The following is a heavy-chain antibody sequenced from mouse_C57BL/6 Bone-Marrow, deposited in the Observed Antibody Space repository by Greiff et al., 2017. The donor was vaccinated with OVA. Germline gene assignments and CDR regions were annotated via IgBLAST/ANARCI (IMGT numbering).Heavy chain of an antibody. V-gene: IGHV1-76*01. CDR2: IYPGSGNT. J-gene: IGHJ3*01. D-gene: IGHD2-5*01. CDR3: ARADSNSPWFAY. CDR1: GYTFTDYY. Sequence: QVHVKQSGAELVRPGASVKLSCKASGYTFTDYYINWVKQRPGQGLEWIARIYPGSGNTYYNEKFKGKATLTAEKSSSTAYMQLSSLTSEDSAVYFCARADSNSPWFAYWGQGTLVTVSA.